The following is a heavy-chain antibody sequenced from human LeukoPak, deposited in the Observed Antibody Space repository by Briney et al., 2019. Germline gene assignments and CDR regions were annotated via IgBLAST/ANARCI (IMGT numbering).Heavy chain of an antibody. D-gene: IGHD3-3*01. V-gene: IGHV4-30-4*08. CDR2: IYYSGST. J-gene: IGHJ4*02. CDR1: GGSISSGDYS. CDR3: ASQGFITIFGGVTGAHFDY. Sequence: SETLSLTCTVSGGSISSGDYSWSWIRQPPGQGLESIGYIYYSGSTYYNPSLKSRVTISVDTSKNQFSLKLSSVTAADTAVYYCASQGFITIFGGVTGAHFDYWGQGTLVTVSS.